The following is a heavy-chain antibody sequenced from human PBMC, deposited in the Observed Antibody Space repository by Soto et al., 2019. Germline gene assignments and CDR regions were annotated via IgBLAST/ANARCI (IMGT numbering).Heavy chain of an antibody. V-gene: IGHV2-5*01. D-gene: IGHD2-15*01. CDR1: GFSLSTSGVG. CDR3: AHIPIGHCSGGSCYSGGYYFDY. CDR2: IYWNVDK. J-gene: IGHJ4*02. Sequence: VSGPTLVNPTQTLTLTCTFSGFSLSTSGVGVGWIRQPPGTALEWLALIYWNVDKRYCPSLKSRLTITKDTSTNQVVLTLTNIDHVDTATYYCAHIPIGHCSGGSCYSGGYYFDYWGQGTLVTVS.